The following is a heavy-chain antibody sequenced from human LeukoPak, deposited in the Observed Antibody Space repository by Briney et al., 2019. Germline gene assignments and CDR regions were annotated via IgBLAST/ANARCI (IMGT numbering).Heavy chain of an antibody. D-gene: IGHD3-22*01. CDR3: ARVPYYYDSNYFDY. Sequence: GASVTVSCKASVYTFTGYYMHWVRQAPGQGLEWMGWINPNSGGTNYAQKFQGGVTMTRDTSISTAYMELSRLRSDDTAVYYCARVPYYYDSNYFDYWGQGTLVTVSS. CDR1: VYTFTGYY. J-gene: IGHJ4*02. V-gene: IGHV1-2*02. CDR2: INPNSGGT.